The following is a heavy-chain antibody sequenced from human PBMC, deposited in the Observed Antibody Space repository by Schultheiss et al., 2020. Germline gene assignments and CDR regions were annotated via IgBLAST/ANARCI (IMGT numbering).Heavy chain of an antibody. J-gene: IGHJ6*03. V-gene: IGHV3-33*01. CDR3: AREPLLLADYYYYYYMDV. D-gene: IGHD3-10*01. Sequence: GGSLRLSCAASGFTFSSYGMHWVRQAPGKGLEWVAVIWYDGSNKYYADSVKGRFTISRDNSKNTLYLQMNSLRAEDTAVYYCAREPLLLADYYYYYYMDVWGKGTMVTVSS. CDR2: IWYDGSNK. CDR1: GFTFSSYG.